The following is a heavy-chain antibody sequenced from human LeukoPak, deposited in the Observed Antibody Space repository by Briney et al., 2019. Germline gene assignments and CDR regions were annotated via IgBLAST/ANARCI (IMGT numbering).Heavy chain of an antibody. J-gene: IGHJ4*02. D-gene: IGHD2-15*01. CDR2: ISYDGNNK. Sequence: GGSLRLSCAASGFTFSSYAMHWVREAPGKGLEWGAVISYDGNNKYYADSVKGRFTISRDNSKNTLYLQMNSLRAEDTAVYSCARGPLGYCSGSTCSNFDYWGQGTLVTVSS. CDR1: GFTFSSYA. V-gene: IGHV3-30-3*01. CDR3: ARGPLGYCSGSTCSNFDY.